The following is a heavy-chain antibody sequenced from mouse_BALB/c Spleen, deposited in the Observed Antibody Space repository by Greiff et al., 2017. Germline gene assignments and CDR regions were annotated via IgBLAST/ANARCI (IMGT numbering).Heavy chain of an antibody. V-gene: IGHV3-2*02. Sequence: VQLQQSGPGLVKPSQSLSLTCTVTGYSITSDYAWNWIRQFPGNKLEWMGYISYSGSTSYNPSLKSRISITRDTSKNQFFLQLNSVTTEDTATYYCAGYSRYAMDYWGQGTSVTVSS. CDR2: ISYSGST. CDR1: GYSITSDYA. CDR3: AGYSRYAMDY. J-gene: IGHJ4*01.